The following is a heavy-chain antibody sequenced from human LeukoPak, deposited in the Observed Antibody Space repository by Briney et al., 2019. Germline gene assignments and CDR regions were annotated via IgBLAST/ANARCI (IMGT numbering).Heavy chain of an antibody. Sequence: SETLSLTCTVSGGSISSYYWSWIRQPPGKGLEWIGYIYYSGSTNYNPSLKSRVTISVDTSKNQFSLKLSSVTAADTAVYYWARAGPRAARRISVLGAFDIWGQGTMVTVSS. CDR3: ARAGPRAARRISVLGAFDI. V-gene: IGHV4-59*01. J-gene: IGHJ3*02. CDR2: IYYSGST. D-gene: IGHD6-6*01. CDR1: GGSISSYY.